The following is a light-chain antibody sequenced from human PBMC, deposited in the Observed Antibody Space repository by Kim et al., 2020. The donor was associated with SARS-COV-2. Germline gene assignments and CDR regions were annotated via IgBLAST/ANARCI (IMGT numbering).Light chain of an antibody. CDR3: HQSFSLPHT. CDR1: QTIGNS. CDR2: YAS. V-gene: IGKV6-21*01. Sequence: SVTPKEKVTITCRASQTIGNSLHWYQQRPGQSPKFLIKYASQSFSGVPSRFSGSGSGTEFTLTINSLEAEDAATYYCHQSFSLPHTFGQGTKLEI. J-gene: IGKJ2*01.